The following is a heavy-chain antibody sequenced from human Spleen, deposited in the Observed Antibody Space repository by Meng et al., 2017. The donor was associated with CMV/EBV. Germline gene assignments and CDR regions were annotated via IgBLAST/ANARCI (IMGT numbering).Heavy chain of an antibody. D-gene: IGHD2-2*01. J-gene: IGHJ4*02. Sequence: GESLKISCAASGFTFTPYGMHWVRQAPGKGLEWVAFIRFDGSQKYYADSVKGRFTISRDNSKSTLYLQMDSLRPEDTAVYYCAKLTSCCYTGYFDYWGQGTLVTVSS. CDR2: IRFDGSQK. CDR1: GFTFTPYG. V-gene: IGHV3-30*02. CDR3: AKLTSCCYTGYFDY.